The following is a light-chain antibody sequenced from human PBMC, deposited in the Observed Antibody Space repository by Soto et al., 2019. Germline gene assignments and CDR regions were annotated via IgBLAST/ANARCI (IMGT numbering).Light chain of an antibody. J-gene: IGKJ2*01. V-gene: IGKV3-11*01. CDR1: QSVSIH. Sequence: EIVLTQSPATLSLSPGERATLSCRASQSVSIHLAWYQQRPGQAPRLLIYDIYYRASGIPGRFSGSGSGTDFTLTISSLEPEDSAVYYCQQRSYWPRNTFGQGTKLEIK. CDR3: QQRSYWPRNT. CDR2: DIY.